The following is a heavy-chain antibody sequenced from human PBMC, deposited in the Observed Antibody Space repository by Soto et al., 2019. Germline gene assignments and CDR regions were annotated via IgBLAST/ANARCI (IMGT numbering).Heavy chain of an antibody. J-gene: IGHJ4*02. CDR2: IKSKTDGGTT. D-gene: IGHD4-17*01. V-gene: IGHV3-15*01. CDR3: TTVDYGDYFEYYFDY. Sequence: EVQLVESGGGLVKPGGSLRLSCAASGFTFSNAWMSWVRQAPGKGREWVGRIKSKTDGGTTDYAAPVKGRFTISRDDSKNTLYLQMNSLKTEDTAVYYCTTVDYGDYFEYYFDYWGQGTLVTVSS. CDR1: GFTFSNAW.